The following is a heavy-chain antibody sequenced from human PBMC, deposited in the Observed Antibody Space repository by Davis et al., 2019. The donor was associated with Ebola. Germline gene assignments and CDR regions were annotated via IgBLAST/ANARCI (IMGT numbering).Heavy chain of an antibody. J-gene: IGHJ5*02. CDR2: INHSGST. CDR1: GGSFSGYY. Sequence: MPGGSLRLSCAVYGGSFSGYYWSWIRQPPGKGLEWIGEINHSGSTNYNPSLKSRVTISVDTSKNQFSLKLSSVTAADTAVYYCARGTIFGVVIMGPWFDPWGQGTLVTVSS. V-gene: IGHV4-34*01. CDR3: ARGTIFGVVIMGPWFDP. D-gene: IGHD3-3*01.